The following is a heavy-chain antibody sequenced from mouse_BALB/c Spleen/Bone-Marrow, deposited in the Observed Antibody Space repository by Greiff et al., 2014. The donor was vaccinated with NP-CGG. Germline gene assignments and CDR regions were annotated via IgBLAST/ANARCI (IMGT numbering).Heavy chain of an antibody. CDR1: GYTFTTYT. J-gene: IGHJ4*01. V-gene: IGHV1-4*01. CDR2: INPSSGYT. CDR3: ARVYGNYDAMDY. Sequence: QVQLQQSGAELARPGASVKMSCRASGYTFTTYTMHWVKQRPGQGLEWIGYINPSSGYTYYNQKFKDKATLTADKSSSAAYLQLSSLTSEDSAVYYCARVYGNYDAMDYGGQGTSVTVSS. D-gene: IGHD2-1*01.